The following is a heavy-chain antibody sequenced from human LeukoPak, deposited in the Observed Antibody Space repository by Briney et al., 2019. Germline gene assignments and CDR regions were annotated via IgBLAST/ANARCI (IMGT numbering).Heavy chain of an antibody. CDR3: ARELSGIGRYYYYYYMDV. CDR2: ISSDSRTI. D-gene: IGHD6-19*01. J-gene: IGHJ6*03. Sequence: GGSLRLSCAASGFTFSSNAMSWVRQAPGKGLEWVSYISSDSRTIYYADSVKGRFTISRDNAKNSVYLQMNSLRAEDTAVYYCARELSGIGRYYYYYYMDVWGKGTTVTVSS. V-gene: IGHV3-48*01. CDR1: GFTFSSNA.